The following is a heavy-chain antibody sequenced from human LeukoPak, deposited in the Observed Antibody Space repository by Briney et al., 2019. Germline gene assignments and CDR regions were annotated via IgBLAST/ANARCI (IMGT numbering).Heavy chain of an antibody. D-gene: IGHD3-16*01. CDR2: ISVYNGNT. V-gene: IGHV1-18*01. Sequence: ASVKVSCKASGYTFSSYGISWVRQAPGQGLEWMGWISVYNGNTNNIQKLQGRVTMTRDTSTNTAYMELRSLRSDDTAVYYCARDAYTSGADYWGQGTQVTVSS. CDR3: ARDAYTSGADY. J-gene: IGHJ4*02. CDR1: GYTFSSYG.